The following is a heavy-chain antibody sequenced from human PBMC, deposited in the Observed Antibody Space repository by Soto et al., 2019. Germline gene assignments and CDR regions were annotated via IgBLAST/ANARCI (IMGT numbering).Heavy chain of an antibody. CDR2: ISYDGSNK. CDR3: AKDRVLRFLEWSTTHFDY. J-gene: IGHJ4*02. D-gene: IGHD3-3*01. Sequence: GGSLRLSCAASGFTFSSYGMHWVRQAPGKGLEWGAVISYDGSNKYYADSVKGRFTISRDNSKNTLYLQMNSLRAEDTAVYYCAKDRVLRFLEWSTTHFDYWGQGTLVTVSS. V-gene: IGHV3-30*18. CDR1: GFTFSSYG.